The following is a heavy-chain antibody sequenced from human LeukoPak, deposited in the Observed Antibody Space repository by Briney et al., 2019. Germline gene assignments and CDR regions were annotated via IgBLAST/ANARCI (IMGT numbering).Heavy chain of an antibody. V-gene: IGHV3-23*01. CDR2: ISGSGGST. D-gene: IGHD2-2*01. CDR1: GFTFSSYG. CDR3: AKAGSPYCSSTSCYCDY. J-gene: IGHJ4*02. Sequence: GGSLRLSCAASGFTFSSYGMSWVRQAPGKGLEWVSAISGSGGSTYYADSVKGRFTISRDNSKNTLYLQMNSLRAEDTAVYYCAKAGSPYCSSTSCYCDYWGQGTLVTVSS.